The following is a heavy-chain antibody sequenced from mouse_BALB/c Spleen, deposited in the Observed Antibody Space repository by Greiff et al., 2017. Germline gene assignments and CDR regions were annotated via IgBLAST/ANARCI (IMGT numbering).Heavy chain of an antibody. D-gene: IGHD1-2*01. V-gene: IGHV2-4-1*01. CDR3: ARKYYGTLYYYAMDY. CDR1: GFSLTSYG. CDR2: IWSGGST. Sequence: QVQLKESGPGLVQPSQSLSITCTVSGFSLTSYGVHWVRQSPGKGLEWLGVIWSGGSTDYNAAFISRLSISKDNSKSQVFFKMNSLQADDTAIYYCARKYYGTLYYYAMDYWGQGTSVTVSS. J-gene: IGHJ4*01.